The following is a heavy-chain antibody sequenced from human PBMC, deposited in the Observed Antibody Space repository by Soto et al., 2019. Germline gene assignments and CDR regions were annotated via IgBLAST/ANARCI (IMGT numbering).Heavy chain of an antibody. D-gene: IGHD6-6*01. J-gene: IGHJ4*02. CDR1: GGSFSGYY. CDR2: INHSGST. Sequence: SETLSLTCAVYGGSFSGYYWSWIRQPPGKGLEWIGEINHSGSTNYNPSLKSRVTISVDTSKNQFSLKLSSVTAADTAVYYCAREGHIAARFSDYWGQGTLVTVSS. CDR3: AREGHIAARFSDY. V-gene: IGHV4-34*01.